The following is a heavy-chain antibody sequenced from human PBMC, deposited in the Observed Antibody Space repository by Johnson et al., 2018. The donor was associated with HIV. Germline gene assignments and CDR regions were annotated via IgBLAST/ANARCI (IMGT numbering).Heavy chain of an antibody. Sequence: VQLVESGGGLVQPGGSLRLSCAASGFTFSSYDMHWVRQATGKGLEWVSAIGTAGDTYYPGSLKGRFTISSENAKNALYLQMNSLRAGDTAVYYCARGPLEYSSSSHAFDVWGQGTRVTVSS. V-gene: IGHV3-13*01. CDR3: ARGPLEYSSSSHAFDV. CDR2: IGTAGDT. CDR1: GFTFSSYD. J-gene: IGHJ3*01. D-gene: IGHD6-6*01.